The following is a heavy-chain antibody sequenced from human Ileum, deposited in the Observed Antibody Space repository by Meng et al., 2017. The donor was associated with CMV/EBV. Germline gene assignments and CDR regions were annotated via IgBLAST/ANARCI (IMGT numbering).Heavy chain of an antibody. CDR1: GFSFSTYW. J-gene: IGHJ4*02. CDR3: SKGGHLDY. D-gene: IGHD2-15*01. V-gene: IGHV3-7*01. CDR2: MRADGSEK. Sequence: GESLKISCAASGFSFSTYWMSWVRQAPGKGLEWVANMRADGSEKYYVDSVKGRFTISRDNAKNSLYLQMNSLRAEDTAVYYCSKGGHLDYWGQGTLVNVAS.